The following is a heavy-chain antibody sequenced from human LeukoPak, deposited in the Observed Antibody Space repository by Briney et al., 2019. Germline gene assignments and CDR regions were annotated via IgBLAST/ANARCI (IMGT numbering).Heavy chain of an antibody. J-gene: IGHJ3*02. CDR2: INPNSGGT. Sequence: ASVKVSCKASGYTFTGYYMHWVRQAPGQGLEWMGWINPNSGGTNYAQKFQGRVTMTRDTSISTAYMELSRLRSDDTAVYYCARDRPYSGSYFSAFDIWGQGTMVTVSS. CDR1: GYTFTGYY. D-gene: IGHD1-26*01. CDR3: ARDRPYSGSYFSAFDI. V-gene: IGHV1-2*02.